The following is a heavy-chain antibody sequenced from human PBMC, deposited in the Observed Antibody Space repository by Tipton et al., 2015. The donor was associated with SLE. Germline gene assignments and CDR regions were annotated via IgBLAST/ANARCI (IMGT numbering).Heavy chain of an antibody. Sequence: SGPEVKKPGESLKISCKGSGYSFTSYWIGWVRQMPGKGLAWMGIIYPGDSDTRYSPSFQGQVTISAAKSISTAYLQWSSLKASDTAMYYCARHPPWSSSRSSFDYWGQGTLVTVSS. J-gene: IGHJ4*02. D-gene: IGHD6-13*01. CDR2: IYPGDSDT. CDR3: ARHPPWSSSRSSFDY. CDR1: GYSFTSYW. V-gene: IGHV5-51*01.